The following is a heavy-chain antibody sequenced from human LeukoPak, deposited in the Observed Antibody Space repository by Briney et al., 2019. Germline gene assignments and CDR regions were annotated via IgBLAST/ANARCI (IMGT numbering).Heavy chain of an antibody. J-gene: IGHJ5*02. V-gene: IGHV1-46*01. D-gene: IGHD2-2*01. Sequence: ASVKVSCKASGYTFTNYYIHWVRQAPGQGLEWMGVINPSGGSVSYAQNFQGRLTITRDTSISTAYMELSSLRSEDTAVYYCARVGCSSTSCYTWFDPWGQGTLVTVSS. CDR1: GYTFTNYY. CDR2: INPSGGSV. CDR3: ARVGCSSTSCYTWFDP.